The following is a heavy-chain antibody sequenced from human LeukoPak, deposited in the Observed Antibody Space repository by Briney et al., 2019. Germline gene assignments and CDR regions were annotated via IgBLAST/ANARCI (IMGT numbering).Heavy chain of an antibody. J-gene: IGHJ4*02. V-gene: IGHV4-59*01. CDR1: GGSISSYY. Sequence: SETLSLTCTVSGGSISSYYWSWIRQPPGKGLEWIGYIYYSGSTNYNPSLKSRVTISVDTSKNQFSLKLSSVTAADTAVYYCARASTWSGGASIAAAGSLFIDYWGQGTLVTVSS. D-gene: IGHD6-13*01. CDR2: IYYSGST. CDR3: ARASTWSGGASIAAAGSLFIDY.